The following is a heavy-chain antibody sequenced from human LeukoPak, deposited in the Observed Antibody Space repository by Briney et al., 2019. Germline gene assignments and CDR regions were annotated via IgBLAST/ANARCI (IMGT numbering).Heavy chain of an antibody. V-gene: IGHV4-4*07. CDR2: IYTSGST. Sequence: SETLSLTCTVSGGSISSYYWSWIRQPAGKGLEWIGCIYTSGSTNYNPSLKSRVTMSVDTSKNQFSLKLSSVTAADTAVYYCARAGAWFGMNWVMDVWGKGTTVTISS. CDR3: ARAGAWFGMNWVMDV. J-gene: IGHJ6*03. D-gene: IGHD3-10*01. CDR1: GGSISSYY.